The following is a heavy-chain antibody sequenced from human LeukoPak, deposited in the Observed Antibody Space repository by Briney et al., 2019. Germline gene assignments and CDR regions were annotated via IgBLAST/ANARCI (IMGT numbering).Heavy chain of an antibody. CDR1: GGSISSSSYY. CDR3: AGHGPRNNWNADSRGNWFDP. J-gene: IGHJ5*02. D-gene: IGHD1-20*01. CDR2: IYYSGST. Sequence: SETLSLTCTVSGGSISSSSYYWGWIRQPPGKGLEWIGSIYYSGSTYYNPSLKSRVTISVDTSKNQFSLKLSSVTAADTAVYYCAGHGPRNNWNADSRGNWFDPWGQGTLVTVSS. V-gene: IGHV4-39*01.